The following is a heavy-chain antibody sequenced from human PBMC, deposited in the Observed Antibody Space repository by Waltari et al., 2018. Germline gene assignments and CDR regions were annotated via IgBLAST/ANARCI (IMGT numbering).Heavy chain of an antibody. V-gene: IGHV4-59*01. Sequence: QVQLQESCPGLVKPSETLSLTCTVAGGAMSSYYWSWIRQPPGKGLEWVGYIYYSGSTNSNPSPKSRSTISVDMSKNQFPLTLNSVTAAATAVYYCARIQGAGDYGDFDYWGQGTLVTVSS. CDR3: ARIQGAGDYGDFDY. D-gene: IGHD4-17*01. CDR2: IYYSGST. J-gene: IGHJ4*02. CDR1: GGAMSSYY.